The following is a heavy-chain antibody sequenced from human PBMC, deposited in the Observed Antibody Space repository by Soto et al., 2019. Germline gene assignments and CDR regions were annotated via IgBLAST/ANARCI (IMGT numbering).Heavy chain of an antibody. Sequence: QEQLVQSGAEVKKPGSSVRVSCKASGGTFGSYNIAWVRQAPGQGLDWMGGIVPIFTTPTYAQKFQGRVTITADESTSTVYMELSSLRSEDTAVYYCARSGLSGSYFVYWGQGTLVTVSS. CDR2: IVPIFTTP. V-gene: IGHV1-69*01. D-gene: IGHD1-26*01. CDR3: ARSGLSGSYFVY. J-gene: IGHJ4*02. CDR1: GGTFGSYN.